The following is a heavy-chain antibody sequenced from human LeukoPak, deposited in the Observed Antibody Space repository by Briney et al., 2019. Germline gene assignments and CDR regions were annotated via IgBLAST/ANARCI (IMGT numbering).Heavy chain of an antibody. J-gene: IGHJ4*02. CDR1: GGSISSYY. D-gene: IGHD6-19*01. CDR3: AREGAVAGFDY. Sequence: SETLSLTCTVSGGSISSYYWNWIRQPPGKGLEWIGYIHYSGSSNNNPSLKSRVTISVDTSKNQFSLRLSSVTAADTAAYYCAREGAVAGFDYWGQGTLVTVSS. V-gene: IGHV4-59*01. CDR2: IHYSGSS.